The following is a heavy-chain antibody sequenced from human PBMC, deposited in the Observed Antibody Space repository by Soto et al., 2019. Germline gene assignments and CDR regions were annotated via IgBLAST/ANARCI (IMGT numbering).Heavy chain of an antibody. CDR1: GLTFSSYW. D-gene: IGHD2-8*01. V-gene: IGHV3-74*01. CDR2: INSDGSST. CDR3: AGRDCTNGVCFFY. J-gene: IGHJ4*02. Sequence: PGGSLRLSCAASGLTFSSYWMHWVRQAPGKGLVWVSRINSDGSSTSYADSVKGRFTISRDNAKNTLYLHMNSLRAEDTAVYYCAGRDCTNGVCFFYWGQGTLVTVSS.